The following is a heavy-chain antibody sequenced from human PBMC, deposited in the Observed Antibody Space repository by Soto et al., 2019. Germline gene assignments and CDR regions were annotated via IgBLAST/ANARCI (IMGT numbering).Heavy chain of an antibody. V-gene: IGHV4-39*01. D-gene: IGHD4-17*01. CDR2: LYYGRST. J-gene: IGHJ6*01. CDR1: CDPISSSNYY. Sequence: SETLSLTCPVSCDPISSSNYYWGRIRQPPGKVLEWIGSLYYGRSTYYNPSLKSRVTISVDTPKSQFSRTVNSVTAADTAVYYCARHAVELGFWYDYGYEVWGEGTKVT. CDR3: ARHAVELGFWYDYGYEV.